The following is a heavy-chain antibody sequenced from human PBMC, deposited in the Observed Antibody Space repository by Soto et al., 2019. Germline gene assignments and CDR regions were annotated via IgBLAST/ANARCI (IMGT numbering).Heavy chain of an antibody. D-gene: IGHD4-4*01. CDR3: ARDASTVIRFDP. Sequence: ASVKVSCKASGYTFAGYAMHWVRQAPGQRQERMGWINAGNGNTKYAQKIKGRVTMTTDTSTSTAYMELRSLRSDDTAVYYCARDASTVIRFDPWGQGTLVTVSS. CDR2: INAGNGNT. J-gene: IGHJ5*02. V-gene: IGHV1-3*01. CDR1: GYTFAGYA.